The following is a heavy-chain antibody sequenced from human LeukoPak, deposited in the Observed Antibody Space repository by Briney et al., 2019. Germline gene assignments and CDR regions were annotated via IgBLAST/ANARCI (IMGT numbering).Heavy chain of an antibody. J-gene: IGHJ4*02. V-gene: IGHV5-51*01. CDR1: GYSFVNYW. CDR2: IYPGDSDT. Sequence: PGESLKISCKGFGYSFVNYWIGWVRQLPGKGLEWMGIIYPGDSDTRYSPSFQGQVTISADKSLTTAYLQWSSLKASDTAMYYCARRIAVAGTDYFDYWGQGTLVTVSS. D-gene: IGHD6-19*01. CDR3: ARRIAVAGTDYFDY.